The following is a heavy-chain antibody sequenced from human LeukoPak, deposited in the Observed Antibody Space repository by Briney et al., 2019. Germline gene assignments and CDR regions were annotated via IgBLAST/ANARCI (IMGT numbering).Heavy chain of an antibody. D-gene: IGHD3-22*01. J-gene: IGHJ4*02. CDR3: AKDGEYYYDSSGYYPDY. V-gene: IGHV3-23*01. CDR1: GFTFSSYA. Sequence: GGSLRLSCAASGFTFSSYAMSWVRQATGKGLEWVSAISGSGGSTYYADSVKGRFTISRDNSKNTLYLQMNSLRAEDTAVYYCAKDGEYYYDSSGYYPDYWGQGTLVTVSS. CDR2: ISGSGGST.